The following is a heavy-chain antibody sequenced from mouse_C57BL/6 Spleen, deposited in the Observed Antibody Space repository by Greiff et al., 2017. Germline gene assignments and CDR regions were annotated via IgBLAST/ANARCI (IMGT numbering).Heavy chain of an antibody. CDR2: ISSGGSYT. CDR1: GFTFSSYG. V-gene: IGHV5-6*01. CDR3: AGDWDGAFDY. D-gene: IGHD4-1*01. J-gene: IGHJ2*01. Sequence: EVKLVESGGDLVKPGGSLKLSCAASGFTFSSYGMSWVLQTPDKRLEWVATISSGGSYTYYPDSVKGRFTISRDNAKNTLYLQMSSLKSEDTAMYYCAGDWDGAFDYWGQGTTLTVSS.